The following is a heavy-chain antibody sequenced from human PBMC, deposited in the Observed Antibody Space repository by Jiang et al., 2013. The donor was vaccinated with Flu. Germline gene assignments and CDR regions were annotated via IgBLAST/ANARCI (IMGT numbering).Heavy chain of an antibody. CDR3: ARIIRTYSYDSTGYLDL. Sequence: GAEVKKPGASVKVSCKASGYTFTDYYMYWVRQAPGQGLECVGWITPNSGGTNYAQKFQGRVTMTRDTSISTAYMELSSLRSDDTAVYYCARIIRTYSYDSTGYLDLWGQGTLVTV. J-gene: IGHJ5*02. CDR1: GYTFTDYY. CDR2: ITPNSGGT. V-gene: IGHV1-2*02. D-gene: IGHD3-22*01.